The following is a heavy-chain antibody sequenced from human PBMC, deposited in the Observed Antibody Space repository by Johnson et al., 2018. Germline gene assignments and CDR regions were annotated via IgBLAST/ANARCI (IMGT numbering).Heavy chain of an antibody. CDR3: GGGDGDYDYYYYLDV. V-gene: IGHV4-61*10. CDR1: GGSISSSSYY. D-gene: IGHD4-17*01. J-gene: IGHJ6*03. CDR2: IYYSGST. Sequence: QVQLQESGPGLVKPSETLSLTCTVSGGSISSSSYYWSWIRQPAGKGLEWIGRIYYSGSTNYNPPPKSRVTISVDTSKNQFSLKLSTLTAADTAVYSWGGGDGDYDYYYYLDVWGKGTTVTVSS.